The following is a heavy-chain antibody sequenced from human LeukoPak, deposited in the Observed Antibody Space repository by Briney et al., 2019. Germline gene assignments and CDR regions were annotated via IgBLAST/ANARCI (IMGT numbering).Heavy chain of an antibody. D-gene: IGHD1-26*01. CDR2: LSYDGSNN. V-gene: IGHV3-30*03. CDR1: GFTFSSYG. J-gene: IGHJ4*02. CDR3: ARDLISGHYTFDY. Sequence: GRSLRLSCAASGFTFSSYGMHWVRQAPGKGLEWVAVLSYDGSNNYYADSVKGRFTISRDDAKNSLYLQMNSLRDEDTALYYCARDLISGHYTFDYWGQGTLVTVSS.